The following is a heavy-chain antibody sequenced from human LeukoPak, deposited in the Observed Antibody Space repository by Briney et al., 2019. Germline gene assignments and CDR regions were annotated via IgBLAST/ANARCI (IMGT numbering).Heavy chain of an antibody. CDR2: IYSGGST. CDR3: ARDLHYYGMDV. J-gene: IGHJ6*04. CDR1: GFTVSSNY. V-gene: IGHV3-53*01. Sequence: GGSLRLSCAASGFTVSSNYMSWVRQAPGMGLEWVSVIYSGGSTYYADSVKGRFTISRDNSKNTLYLQMNSLRAEDTAVYYCARDLHYYGMDVWGKGTTVTVSS.